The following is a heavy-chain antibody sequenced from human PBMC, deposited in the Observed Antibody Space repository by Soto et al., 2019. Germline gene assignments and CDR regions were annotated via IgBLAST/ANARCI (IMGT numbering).Heavy chain of an antibody. CDR1: GFTFSVYS. J-gene: IGHJ4*02. CDR2: ISKTSNTI. Sequence: PGGSLRLSCAASGFTFSVYSMNWVRQAPGKGLEWLSYISKTSNTIYYADSMKGRFTISRDNAKNSLYLQMNRLRDEDTAVYYCERAFRLGFDDSGHYQNYFDLWGQGILVTVSS. CDR3: ERAFRLGFDDSGHYQNYFDL. V-gene: IGHV3-48*02. D-gene: IGHD3-22*01.